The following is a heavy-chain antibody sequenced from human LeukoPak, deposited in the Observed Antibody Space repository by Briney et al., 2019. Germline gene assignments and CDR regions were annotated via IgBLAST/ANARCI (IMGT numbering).Heavy chain of an antibody. CDR2: IRGSGGST. CDR3: AKDLGYSSSSPGLYYFDY. Sequence: GGSLRLSCAASGFTFRSYAMSWVCQAPGKGLEWVSAIRGSGGSTYYGDSVKGRFTISRDNSKNTLDLQMNSLRAEDTAVYYCAKDLGYSSSSPGLYYFDYWGQGTLVIVSS. J-gene: IGHJ4*02. D-gene: IGHD6-13*01. CDR1: GFTFRSYA. V-gene: IGHV3-23*01.